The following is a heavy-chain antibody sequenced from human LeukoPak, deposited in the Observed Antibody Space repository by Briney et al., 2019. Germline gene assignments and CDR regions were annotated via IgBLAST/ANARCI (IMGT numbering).Heavy chain of an antibody. Sequence: KAGGSLRLSCAASGFTFSDYYMSWIRQAPGKGLEWVSYISSSDSILYYADSVKGRFSISRDNAKNPLYLQMNSLRVEDTAVYYCATTLSGWSPPQTSYYSYYMDVWGKGTTVTISS. J-gene: IGHJ6*03. CDR1: GFTFSDYY. CDR2: ISSSDSIL. V-gene: IGHV3-11*04. D-gene: IGHD6-19*01. CDR3: ATTLSGWSPPQTSYYSYYMDV.